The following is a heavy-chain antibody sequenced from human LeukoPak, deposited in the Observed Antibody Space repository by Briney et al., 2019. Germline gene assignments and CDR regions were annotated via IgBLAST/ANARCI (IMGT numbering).Heavy chain of an antibody. J-gene: IGHJ4*02. Sequence: GGSLRLSCAASGFTISNYAMSWVRQAPGKGLEWVSYITSSGDTTDNADSVKGRFTMSRDNSKNEVYLQMNSLRVEDTAVYYCAKDERNWNYNLASQTYDWGQGTLVTVSS. CDR1: GFTISNYA. V-gene: IGHV3-23*01. CDR3: AKDERNWNYNLASQTYD. CDR2: ITSSGDTT. D-gene: IGHD1-7*01.